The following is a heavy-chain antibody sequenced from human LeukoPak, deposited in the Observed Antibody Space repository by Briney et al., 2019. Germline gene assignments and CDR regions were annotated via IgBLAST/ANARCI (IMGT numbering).Heavy chain of an antibody. CDR3: VKDGDDSGSYLVY. CDR1: GFTFSSYA. CDR2: ISYDGSNK. J-gene: IGHJ4*02. V-gene: IGHV3-30-3*01. D-gene: IGHD1-26*01. Sequence: PGRSLRLSCAASGFTFSSYAMHWVRQAPGKGLEWVAVISYDGSNKYYADSVKGRFTISRDNSKNTLYLQMNSLRAEDTAVYYCVKDGDDSGSYLVYWGQGTLVTVSS.